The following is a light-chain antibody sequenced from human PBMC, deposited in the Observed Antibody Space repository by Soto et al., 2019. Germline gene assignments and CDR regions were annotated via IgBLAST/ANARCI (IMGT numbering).Light chain of an antibody. J-gene: IGKJ1*01. CDR2: GAS. CDR1: QSVSSY. V-gene: IGKV3-20*01. Sequence: EIVLTQSPATLSLSPGERATLSCRASQSVSSYLAWYQQKPGQAPRLLIYGASTRATGIPDRFSGSGSGTDFTLTISRLEPEDFAVYYCHHYGTSWTFGQGTKVDIK. CDR3: HHYGTSWT.